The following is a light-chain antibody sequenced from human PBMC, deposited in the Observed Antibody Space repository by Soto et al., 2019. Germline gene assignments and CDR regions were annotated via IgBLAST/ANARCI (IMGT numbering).Light chain of an antibody. Sequence: QSALTQPRSVSGSPGQSVTISCTGTSSDVGGYDFVSWYQQHPGKAPKLMIHDVSRRPSGVPDRFSGSKSGNTASLTISGLQPEDEADYYCCSYAASLNYVFGTGTSSPS. CDR2: DVS. J-gene: IGLJ1*01. V-gene: IGLV2-11*01. CDR1: SSDVGGYDF. CDR3: CSYAASLNYV.